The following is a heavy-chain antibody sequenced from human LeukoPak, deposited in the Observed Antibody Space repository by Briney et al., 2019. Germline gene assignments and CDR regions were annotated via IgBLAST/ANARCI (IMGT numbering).Heavy chain of an antibody. V-gene: IGHV4-59*01. D-gene: IGHD6-13*01. J-gene: IGHJ4*01. Sequence: SETLSLTCTVSGSSISNCYWSWIRQPPGKGLEWIGYSYYSGSANHNPSLKSRVTISVDTSKNQFSLKLSSVTAADTAVYYCAIVTATTGIRYLDYWGHGTLVTVSS. CDR3: AIVTATTGIRYLDY. CDR2: SYYSGSA. CDR1: GSSISNCY.